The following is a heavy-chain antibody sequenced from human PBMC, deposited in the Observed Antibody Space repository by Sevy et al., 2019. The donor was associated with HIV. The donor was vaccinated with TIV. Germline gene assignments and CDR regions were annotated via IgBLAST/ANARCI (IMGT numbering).Heavy chain of an antibody. D-gene: IGHD1-1*01. CDR1: GYTFTSYA. V-gene: IGHV7-4-1*02. J-gene: IGHJ5*02. CDR3: ARSSWLQEPRMIDP. Sequence: ASVKVSCKASGYTFTSYAMNWVRQAPGQGLEWMGWINTNTGNATYAQGFTGRFVFSFDTSVSTAYLQISSLKAEVTAVYYSARSSWLQEPRMIDPWGQGTLVTVSS. CDR2: INTNTGNA.